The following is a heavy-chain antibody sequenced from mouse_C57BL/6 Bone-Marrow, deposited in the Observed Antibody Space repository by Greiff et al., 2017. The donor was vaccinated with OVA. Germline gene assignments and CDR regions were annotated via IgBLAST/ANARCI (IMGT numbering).Heavy chain of an antibody. V-gene: IGHV6-6*01. J-gene: IGHJ4*01. CDR3: TRETTVVADAMDY. CDR1: GFTFSDAW. CDR2: IRNKANNHAT. Sequence: EVQLVESGGGLVQPGGSMKLSCAASGFTFSDAWMDWVRQSPEKGLEWVAEIRNKANNHATYYAESVKGRFTISRDDSKSSVYLQMNSLRAEDTGIYYCTRETTVVADAMDYWGQGTSVTVSS. D-gene: IGHD1-1*01.